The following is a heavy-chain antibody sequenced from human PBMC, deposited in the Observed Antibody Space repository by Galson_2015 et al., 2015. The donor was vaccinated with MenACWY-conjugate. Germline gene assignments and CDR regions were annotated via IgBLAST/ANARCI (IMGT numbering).Heavy chain of an antibody. V-gene: IGHV5-51*03. D-gene: IGHD4-23*01. CDR1: GYSFTSYW. J-gene: IGHJ5*02. CDR3: ARLRNFRYGGAENWFDP. CDR2: IYPGDSDT. Sequence: QSGAEVKKPGESLKISCKGSGYSFTSYWIGWVRQMPGKGLEWMGIIYPGDSDTRYSPSFQGQVTISADKSISTAYLQWSSLKASDTAVYYCARLRNFRYGGAENWFDPWGQGTLVTVSS.